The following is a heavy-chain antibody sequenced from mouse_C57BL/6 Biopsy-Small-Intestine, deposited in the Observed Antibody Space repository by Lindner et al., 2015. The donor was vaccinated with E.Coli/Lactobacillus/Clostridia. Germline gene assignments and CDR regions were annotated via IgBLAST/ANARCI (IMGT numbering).Heavy chain of an antibody. CDR1: GFSFTGYL. J-gene: IGHJ4*01. Sequence: VQLQESGAELARPGASVKLSCKASGFSFTGYLISWVKQRTGQGLEWIGEIYPRSGNTYCNDKFKGKATLTADKSSSTAYMELRSLTSEGSAVYFCARRNNYALDYWGQGTSVTVSS. D-gene: IGHD5-2*01. CDR2: IYPRSGNT. V-gene: IGHV1-81*01. CDR3: ARRNNYALDY.